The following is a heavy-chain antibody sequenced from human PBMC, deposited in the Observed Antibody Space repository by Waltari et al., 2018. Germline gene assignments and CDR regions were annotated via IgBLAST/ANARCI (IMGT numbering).Heavy chain of an antibody. Sequence: EVQLVESGGDLVQPGGSLRLSCAASGFTFSSYEMNWVRQAPGKGLEWVSYSSSSGSTIYYADSVQGRFTISRDNAKNSLYLQMNSLRAEDTAVYYCSALDSLPSLVPGAFDIWGQGTMVTVSS. CDR2: SSSSGSTI. V-gene: IGHV3-48*03. D-gene: IGHD6-6*01. J-gene: IGHJ3*02. CDR3: SALDSLPSLVPGAFDI. CDR1: GFTFSSYE.